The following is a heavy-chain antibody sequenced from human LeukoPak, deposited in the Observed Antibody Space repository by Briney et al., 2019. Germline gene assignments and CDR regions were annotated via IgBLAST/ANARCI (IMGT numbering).Heavy chain of an antibody. CDR3: ARGIAAAGPLDY. CDR1: GGSFSGYY. J-gene: IGHJ4*02. Sequence: SETLSLTCAVHGGSFSGYYWSWIRQPPGKGLEWIGEINHSGSTNYNPSLKSRVTISVDTSKNQFSLKLSSVTAADTAVYYCARGIAAAGPLDYWGQGTLVTVSS. D-gene: IGHD6-13*01. V-gene: IGHV4-34*01. CDR2: INHSGST.